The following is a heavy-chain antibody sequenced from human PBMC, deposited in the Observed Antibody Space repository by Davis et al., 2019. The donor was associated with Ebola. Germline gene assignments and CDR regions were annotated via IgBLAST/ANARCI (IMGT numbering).Heavy chain of an antibody. Sequence: ASVKVSCKASGYTFTGYYMHWVRQAPGQGLEWMGVINPSAGYTNYAQKFQGRVTITRDTSLSTVYMEPTSLRSDDTAVYYCARDLSYSYYYHYYGMDVWGQGTTVTVSS. V-gene: IGHV1-46*01. CDR1: GYTFTGYY. CDR2: INPSAGYT. J-gene: IGHJ6*02. CDR3: ARDLSYSYYYHYYGMDV. D-gene: IGHD3-10*01.